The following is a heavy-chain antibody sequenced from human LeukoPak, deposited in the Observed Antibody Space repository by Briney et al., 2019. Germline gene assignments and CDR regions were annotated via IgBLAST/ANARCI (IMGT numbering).Heavy chain of an antibody. CDR1: GYTFTGYY. D-gene: IGHD5-18*01. Sequence: ASVKVSCKASGYTFTGYYMHWVRQAPGQGLEWMGWINPNSGGTNYAQKFQGRVTMTRDTSTSTVYMELSSLRSEDTAVYYCARAGYSYGSSLFDYWGQGTLVTVSS. J-gene: IGHJ4*02. CDR2: INPNSGGT. CDR3: ARAGYSYGSSLFDY. V-gene: IGHV1-2*02.